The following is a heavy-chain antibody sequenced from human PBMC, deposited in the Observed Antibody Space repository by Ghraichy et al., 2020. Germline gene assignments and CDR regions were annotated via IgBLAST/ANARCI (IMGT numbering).Heavy chain of an antibody. CDR1: GFTFSSYS. CDR2: ISSSSSTI. D-gene: IGHD3-22*01. J-gene: IGHJ4*02. CDR3: VRDNSGYYYTMGYYFDY. V-gene: IGHV3-48*02. Sequence: GGSLRLSCAASGFTFSSYSINWVRQAPGKGLEWVSYISSSSSTIYYADSVKGRFTISRDNAKNSLYLQMNSLRDEDTAVYYCVRDNSGYYYTMGYYFDYWGQGTLVTVSS.